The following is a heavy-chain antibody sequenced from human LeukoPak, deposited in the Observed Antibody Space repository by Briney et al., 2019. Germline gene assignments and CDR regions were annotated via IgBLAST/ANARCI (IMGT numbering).Heavy chain of an antibody. CDR3: ARGDIVTTSNIDY. CDR1: GFTFSSYW. J-gene: IGHJ4*02. D-gene: IGHD5-12*01. CDR2: LRQDGGEK. V-gene: IGHV3-7*04. Sequence: PGGSLRLSCAASGFTFSSYWMSWVRQAPGKGLEWVANLRQDGGEKYYVDSVKGRFTISRDNAKNSLYLQMNSLRAEDTAVYYCARGDIVTTSNIDYWGQGTLVTVSS.